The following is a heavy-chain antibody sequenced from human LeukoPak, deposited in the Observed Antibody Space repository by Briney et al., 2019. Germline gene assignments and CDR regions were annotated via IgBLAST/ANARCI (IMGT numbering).Heavy chain of an antibody. CDR1: GGSISSSSYY. Sequence: PSETLSLTCTVSGGSISSSSYYWGWIRQPPGKGLEWIGSIYYSGSTYYNPSLKSRVTISADKSKNQFSLKLSSVTAADTAVYYCARAGVDFWRSFDYWGQGTLVTVSS. CDR2: IYYSGST. D-gene: IGHD3-3*01. CDR3: ARAGVDFWRSFDY. J-gene: IGHJ4*02. V-gene: IGHV4-39*07.